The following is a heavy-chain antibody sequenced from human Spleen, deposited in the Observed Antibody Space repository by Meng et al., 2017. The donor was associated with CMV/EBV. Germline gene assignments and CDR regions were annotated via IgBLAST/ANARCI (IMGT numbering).Heavy chain of an antibody. CDR3: AEDIEVAWQLVFGFDY. J-gene: IGHJ4*02. Sequence: GGSLRLSCAASGFTFSTYSMNWVRQAPGKGLEWVALIWYDGSHKYYGDSVKGRFTISRDNSKNTLYLQMNSLRAEDTAVYYCAEDIEVAWQLVFGFDYWGQGTLVTVSS. V-gene: IGHV3-33*06. CDR1: GFTFSTYS. CDR2: IWYDGSHK. D-gene: IGHD6-13*01.